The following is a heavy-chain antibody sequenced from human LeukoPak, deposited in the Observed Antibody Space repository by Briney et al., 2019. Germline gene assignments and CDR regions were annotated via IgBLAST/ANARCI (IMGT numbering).Heavy chain of an antibody. CDR3: ARDIATAGAPPGTFDY. Sequence: GGSLRLSCAASGFTFSSYEMNWVRQAPGKGLEWVSYISSSGSTIYYADSVKGRFTISRDNAKNSLYLQMNSLRAEDTAVYYCARDIATAGAPPGTFDYWGQGTLVTVSS. J-gene: IGHJ4*02. D-gene: IGHD6-13*01. CDR2: ISSSGSTI. CDR1: GFTFSSYE. V-gene: IGHV3-48*03.